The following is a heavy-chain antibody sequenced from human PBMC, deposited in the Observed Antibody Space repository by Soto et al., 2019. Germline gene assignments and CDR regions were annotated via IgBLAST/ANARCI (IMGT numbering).Heavy chain of an antibody. D-gene: IGHD3-16*01. CDR1: GYTFTSYG. J-gene: IGHJ6*02. CDR2: INGYNGNT. Sequence: QVQLVQSGAEVKKPGASVKVSCKASGYTFTSYGITWVRQAPGQGLEWLGWINGYNGNTNYAQKLQGRVTMTTDTSPSTAYMERRSLRSDDTAVYYCARMGDVPYYYYGMDVWGQGTTVTVSS. V-gene: IGHV1-18*01. CDR3: ARMGDVPYYYYGMDV.